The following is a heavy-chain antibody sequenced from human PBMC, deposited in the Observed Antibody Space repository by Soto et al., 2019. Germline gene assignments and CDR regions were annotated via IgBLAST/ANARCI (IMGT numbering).Heavy chain of an antibody. J-gene: IGHJ3*02. D-gene: IGHD2-21*02. V-gene: IGHV1-2*02. CDR1: GYTFTGYY. CDR2: INPNSGGT. CDR3: ARDLYCGGDCPGFPCI. Sequence: QVQLVQSGAEVKKPGASVKVSCKASGYTFTGYYMHWVRQAPGQGLEWMGWINPNSGGTNYAQKFQGRVTMTRDTSISTAYMELSRLRSDDTAVYYCARDLYCGGDCPGFPCIWGQGTMVTVSS.